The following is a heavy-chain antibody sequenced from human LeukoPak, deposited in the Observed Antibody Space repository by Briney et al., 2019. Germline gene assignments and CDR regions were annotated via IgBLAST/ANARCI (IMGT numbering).Heavy chain of an antibody. CDR2: ISSSSRST. D-gene: IGHD3-10*01. V-gene: IGHV3-11*06. CDR1: GFTFRDYF. J-gene: IGHJ4*02. CDR3: ARDLGFGEFQNYFDY. Sequence: GGSLRLSCVASGFTFRDYFMSWIRQAPGKGLEWLSYISSSSRSTNYADSVKGRFTISRDNAKNSVFLQMNSLRAEDTAVYYCARDLGFGEFQNYFDYWGQGTLVTVSS.